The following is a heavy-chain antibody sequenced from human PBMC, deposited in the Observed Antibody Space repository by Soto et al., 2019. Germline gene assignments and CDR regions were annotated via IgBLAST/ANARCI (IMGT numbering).Heavy chain of an antibody. D-gene: IGHD1-26*01. V-gene: IGHV3-30*18. CDR2: ISYDGSNK. Sequence: PGGSLRLSCAASGFTFSSYGMHWVRQAPGKGLEWVAVISYDGSNKYYADSVKGRFTISRDNSKNTLYLQMNSLRAEDTAVYYCAKDSAIVGANPELFDGMDVWGQGTTVTVSS. CDR1: GFTFSSYG. J-gene: IGHJ6*02. CDR3: AKDSAIVGANPELFDGMDV.